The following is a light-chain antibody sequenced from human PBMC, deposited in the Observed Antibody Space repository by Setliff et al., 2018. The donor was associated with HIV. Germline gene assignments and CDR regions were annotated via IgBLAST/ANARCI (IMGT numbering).Light chain of an antibody. J-gene: IGLJ1*01. CDR3: CSYAGSSTPYV. CDR1: SSDVGSYSL. V-gene: IGLV2-23*02. CDR2: EVT. Sequence: QSVLTQTASVSGSPGQSITISCTGTSSDVGSYSLVSWYQQHPGKAPKLMIYEVTKRPSGVSNRFSGSKSGNTASLTISGLQAEDEADYYCCSYAGSSTPYVVGTGTKVTVL.